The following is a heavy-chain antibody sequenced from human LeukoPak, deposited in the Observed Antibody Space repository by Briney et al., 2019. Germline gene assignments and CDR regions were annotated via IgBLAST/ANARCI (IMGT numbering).Heavy chain of an antibody. CDR1: GGSISSYY. CDR3: ARYCTSTTCILRGFDY. CDR2: IYHTGSA. D-gene: IGHD2-2*01. V-gene: IGHV4-59*08. J-gene: IGHJ4*02. Sequence: SETLSLTCTVSGGSISSYYWGWIRQPPGKGLEWIANIYHTGSAHYNPSLKSRVTISVDTSTNQFSLKLSSVTAAGTAVYYCARYCTSTTCILRGFDYWGQGTLVTVSS.